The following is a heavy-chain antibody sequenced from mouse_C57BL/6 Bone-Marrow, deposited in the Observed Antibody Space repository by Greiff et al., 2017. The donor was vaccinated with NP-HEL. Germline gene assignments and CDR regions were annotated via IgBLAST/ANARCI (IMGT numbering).Heavy chain of an antibody. D-gene: IGHD2-2*01. CDR2: IWSGGST. V-gene: IGHV2-2*01. CDR3: ARGGGLRPYWYFDV. Sequence: VHLVESGPGLVQPSQSLSITCTVSGFSLTSYGVHWVRQSPGKGLEWLGVIWSGGSTDYNAAFISRLSISKDNSKSQVFFKMNSLQADDTAIYYCARGGGLRPYWYFDVWGTGTTVTVSS. J-gene: IGHJ1*03. CDR1: GFSLTSYG.